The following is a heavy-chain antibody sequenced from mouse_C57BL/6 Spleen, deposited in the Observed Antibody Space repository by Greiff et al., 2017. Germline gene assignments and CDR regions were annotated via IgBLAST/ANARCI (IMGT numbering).Heavy chain of an antibody. D-gene: IGHD2-2*01. J-gene: IGHJ4*01. CDR1: GYTFTDYY. CDR3: AKGYGYDGDAMDY. Sequence: EVMLVESGPVLVKPGASVKMSCKASGYTFTDYYMNWVKQSHGKSLEWIGVINPYNGGTSYNQKFKGKATLTVDKSSSTAYMELNSLTSEDSAVYYCAKGYGYDGDAMDYWGQGTSVTVSS. CDR2: INPYNGGT. V-gene: IGHV1-19*01.